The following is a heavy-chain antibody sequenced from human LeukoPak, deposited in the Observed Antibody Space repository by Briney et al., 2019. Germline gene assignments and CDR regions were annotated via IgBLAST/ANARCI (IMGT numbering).Heavy chain of an antibody. J-gene: IGHJ5*02. Sequence: GGSLRLSCTASGFTFGDYAMSWVRQAPRKGLEWVGFIRSKAYGGTTEYAASVKGRFTISRDDSKSIAYLQMNSLKTEDTAVYYCTRGGGKREPFDPWGQGTLVTVSS. V-gene: IGHV3-49*04. CDR1: GFTFGDYA. CDR3: TRGGGKREPFDP. CDR2: IRSKAYGGTT. D-gene: IGHD1-14*01.